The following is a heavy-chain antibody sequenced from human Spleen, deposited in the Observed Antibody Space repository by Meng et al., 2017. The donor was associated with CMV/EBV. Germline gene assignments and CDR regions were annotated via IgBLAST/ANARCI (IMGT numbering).Heavy chain of an antibody. CDR3: ARAGSTNGVCYYQCYYYGMDV. J-gene: IGHJ6*02. CDR2: INPSGGST. Sequence: ASVKVSCKASGYTFTSYYMHWVRQAPGQGLEWMGIINPSGGSTSYAQKFQGRVTMTRDTSTSTVYMELSSLRSEDTAVYYCARAGSTNGVCYYQCYYYGMDVWGQGTTVTVSS. D-gene: IGHD2-8*01. V-gene: IGHV1-46*01. CDR1: GYTFTSYY.